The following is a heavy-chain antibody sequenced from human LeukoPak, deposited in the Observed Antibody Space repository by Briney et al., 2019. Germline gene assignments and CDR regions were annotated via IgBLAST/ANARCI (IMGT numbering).Heavy chain of an antibody. J-gene: IGHJ4*02. V-gene: IGHV4-34*01. CDR3: ARMYYDFWSGYPYYFDY. Sequence: SETLSLTCAVYGGSFSGYYWSWIRQPPGKGLEWIGEISHSGSTNYNPSLKSRVTISVDTSKNQFSLKLSSVTAADTAVYYCARMYYDFWSGYPYYFDYWGQGTLVTVSS. CDR2: ISHSGST. D-gene: IGHD3-3*01. CDR1: GGSFSGYY.